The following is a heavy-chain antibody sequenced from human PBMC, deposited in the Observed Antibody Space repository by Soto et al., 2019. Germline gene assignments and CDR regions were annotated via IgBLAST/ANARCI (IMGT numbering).Heavy chain of an antibody. CDR2: IYSGAST. J-gene: IGHJ3*02. V-gene: IGHV3-53*04. Sequence: GGSRRLSSSACRFSVSSNYMSWVRPAPGNWLEWGSLIYSGASTYYADSVRCRFAISRHNSKNTLYLQMNSLRAEETAVYYCARRRGDYGGNDDALDIRGPGTLVTV. CDR1: RFSVSSNY. CDR3: ARRRGDYGGNDDALDI. D-gene: IGHD4-17*01.